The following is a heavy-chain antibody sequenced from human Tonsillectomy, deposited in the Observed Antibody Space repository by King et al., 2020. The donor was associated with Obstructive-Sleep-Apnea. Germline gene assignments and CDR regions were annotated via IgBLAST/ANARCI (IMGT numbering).Heavy chain of an antibody. CDR3: TRDNQRSSWTSDY. V-gene: IGHV3-49*03. Sequence: VQLVESGGGLVQPGRSLRLSCTASGFTFGDYAMSWFRQAPGKGLEWVGFIRSKAYGGTTEYAASVKGRFTISRDDSKSIAYLQMNSLKTEDTAVYYCTRDNQRSSWTSDYWGQGALVTVSS. J-gene: IGHJ4*02. CDR2: IRSKAYGGTT. CDR1: GFTFGDYA. D-gene: IGHD6-13*01.